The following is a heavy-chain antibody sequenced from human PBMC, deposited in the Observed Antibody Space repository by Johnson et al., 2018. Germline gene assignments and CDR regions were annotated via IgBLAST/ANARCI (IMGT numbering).Heavy chain of an antibody. D-gene: IGHD2-2*01. CDR2: ISWNSGSI. CDR3: AVSSSSQFRGYFQH. V-gene: IGHV3-9*01. CDR1: GFTFDDYA. J-gene: IGHJ1*01. Sequence: VQLVQSGGGLVQPGRSLRLSCAASGFTFDDYAMHWVRQAPGKGLEWVSGISWNSGSIGYADSVKGRFTISRDNAKNSLYLQMNSLRAEDTALYYCAVSSSSQFRGYFQHWGQGTLVTVSS.